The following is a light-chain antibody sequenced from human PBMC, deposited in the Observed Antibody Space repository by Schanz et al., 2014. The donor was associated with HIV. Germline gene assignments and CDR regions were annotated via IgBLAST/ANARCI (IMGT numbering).Light chain of an antibody. CDR3: AAWDDSLSGLYV. J-gene: IGLJ1*01. CDR1: GSNIGTNY. V-gene: IGLV1-47*01. CDR2: RNN. Sequence: QSVLTQPPSASGTPGQRVTISCSGSGSNIGTNYVYWYQQLPGTAPKLLIYRNNYRPSGVPDRFSGSKSGTSASLAISGLRSEDEADYYCAAWDDSLSGLYVFGTGTKLTVL.